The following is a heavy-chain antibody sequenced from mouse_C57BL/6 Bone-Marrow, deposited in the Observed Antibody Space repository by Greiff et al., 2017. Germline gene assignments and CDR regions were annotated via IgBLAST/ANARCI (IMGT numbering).Heavy chain of an antibody. J-gene: IGHJ3*01. CDR2: IWGDGST. CDR1: GFSLTSYG. D-gene: IGHD3-2*02. Sequence: VKLMESGPGLVAPSQRLSITCTVSGFSLTSYGVSWVRQPPGKGLEWLGVIWGDGSTNYHSAHISRLSISKDNSKNQVFLTLNSLQTDDTATYYCAMTAQATSGWFAYWGQGTLATVSA. V-gene: IGHV2-3*01. CDR3: AMTAQATSGWFAY.